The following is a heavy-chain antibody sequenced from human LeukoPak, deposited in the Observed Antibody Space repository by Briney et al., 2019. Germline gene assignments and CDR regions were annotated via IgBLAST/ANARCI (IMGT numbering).Heavy chain of an antibody. V-gene: IGHV1-24*01. CDR3: ATGGISMVRGVIITGPYGMDV. CDR2: YDNEGGET. Sequence: GASVKVSFKVSGYTLTELSMHWVRQAPGKGLEWVGGYDNEGGETIYAQKFQGRVTMTEDTSTDKAYMELSSLRSENTAVYYCATGGISMVRGVIITGPYGMDVWGKGTTVTVSS. D-gene: IGHD3-10*01. J-gene: IGHJ6*04. CDR1: GYTLTELS.